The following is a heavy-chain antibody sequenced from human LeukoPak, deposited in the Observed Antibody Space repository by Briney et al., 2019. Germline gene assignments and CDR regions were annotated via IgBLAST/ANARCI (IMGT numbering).Heavy chain of an antibody. J-gene: IGHJ4*02. CDR2: INWNGRTT. V-gene: IGHV3-43*01. CDR3: AKEWSSGWSEHDY. CDR1: GLTFDDYI. Sequence: GGSLRLSCAASGLTFDDYIMHWVRQAPGKGLEWVALINWNGRTTYNADSVEARYRISRDNSKDSLYLQMNNLRIEDTAFYYCAKEWSSGWSEHDYWGQGTMVTVSS. D-gene: IGHD6-19*01.